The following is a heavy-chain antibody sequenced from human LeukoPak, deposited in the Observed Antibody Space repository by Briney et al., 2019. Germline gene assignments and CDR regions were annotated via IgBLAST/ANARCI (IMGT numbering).Heavy chain of an antibody. Sequence: GGSLRLSRAASGFTFSSYAMSWVRQAPGKGLEWVSAISGSGGSTYYADSVKGRFTISRDNSKNTLYLQMNSLRAEDTAVYYCAKGEYQLLFGYWGQGTLVTVSS. CDR1: GFTFSSYA. D-gene: IGHD2-2*01. CDR3: AKGEYQLLFGY. V-gene: IGHV3-23*01. CDR2: ISGSGGST. J-gene: IGHJ4*02.